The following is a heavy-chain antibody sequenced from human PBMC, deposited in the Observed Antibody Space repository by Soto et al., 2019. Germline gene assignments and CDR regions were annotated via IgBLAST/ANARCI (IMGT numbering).Heavy chain of an antibody. V-gene: IGHV1-2*02. Sequence: ASVKVSCKASGYTFTGYYMHWVRQAPGQGLGWMGWINPNSGGTNYAQKFQGRVTMTRDTSISTAYMELSRLRSDDTAVYYCARAPTYSSGCLSYWGQGTLVTVSS. CDR3: ARAPTYSSGCLSY. CDR2: INPNSGGT. CDR1: GYTFTGYY. J-gene: IGHJ4*02. D-gene: IGHD6-19*01.